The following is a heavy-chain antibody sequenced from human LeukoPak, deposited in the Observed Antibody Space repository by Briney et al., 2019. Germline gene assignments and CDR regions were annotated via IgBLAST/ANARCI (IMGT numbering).Heavy chain of an antibody. CDR2: INQDGSEK. V-gene: IGHV3-7*01. CDR1: GFIFSIYW. J-gene: IGHJ4*02. CDR3: ARVGTAIATDGSNVIFDY. D-gene: IGHD6-13*01. Sequence: GGSLRLSCAASGFIFSIYWMTWVRQAPGKGLEWVANINQDGSEKYYVDSVKGRFTISRDSAKKSLYLEMNSLKAEDTAVYYCARVGTAIATDGSNVIFDYWGQGTLVTVSS.